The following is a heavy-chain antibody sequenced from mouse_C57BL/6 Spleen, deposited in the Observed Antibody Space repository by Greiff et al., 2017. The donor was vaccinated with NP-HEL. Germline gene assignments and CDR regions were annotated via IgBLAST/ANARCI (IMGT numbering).Heavy chain of an antibody. CDR1: GYAFSSYW. CDR2: IYTGDGDT. J-gene: IGHJ3*01. CDR3: ARGDYYGSSYFAY. D-gene: IGHD1-1*01. Sequence: VQLQQSGAELVKPGASVKISCKASGYAFSSYWMNWVKQRPGKGLEWIGQIYTGDGDTNYNGKFKGKATLTADKSSSTAYMQLSSLTSEDSAVYFCARGDYYGSSYFAYWGQGTLVTVSA. V-gene: IGHV1-80*01.